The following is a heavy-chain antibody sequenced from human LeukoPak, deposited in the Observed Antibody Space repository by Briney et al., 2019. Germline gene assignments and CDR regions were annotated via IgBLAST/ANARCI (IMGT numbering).Heavy chain of an antibody. V-gene: IGHV3-23*01. D-gene: IGHD1-7*01. Sequence: GGSLRLSCAASGFTVSSNYMNWVRQAPGKGLEWVSAISGSGGSTYYADSVKGRFTISRDNSKNTLYLQMNSLRAEDTAVYYCAKSRTGTTKWFDYWGQGTLVTVSS. CDR3: AKSRTGTTKWFDY. J-gene: IGHJ4*02. CDR2: ISGSGGST. CDR1: GFTVSSNY.